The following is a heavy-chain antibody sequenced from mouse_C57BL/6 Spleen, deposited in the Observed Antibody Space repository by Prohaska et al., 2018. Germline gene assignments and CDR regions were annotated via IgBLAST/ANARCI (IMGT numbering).Heavy chain of an antibody. V-gene: IGHV1-9*01. CDR3: ARTGFAY. CDR2: ILPRSGST. J-gene: IGHJ3*01. Sequence: LEWIGEILPRSGSTNYNEKFKCKATFTADTSSNTAYMQLSSLTTEDSAIYYCARTGFAYWGQGTLVTVSA.